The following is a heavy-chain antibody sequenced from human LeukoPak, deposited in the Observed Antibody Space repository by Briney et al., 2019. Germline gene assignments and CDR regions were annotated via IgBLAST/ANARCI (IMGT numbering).Heavy chain of an antibody. V-gene: IGHV3-21*01. CDR2: ISSSSSYI. D-gene: IGHD3-22*01. CDR3: ASDRMIGMDV. J-gene: IGHJ6*02. CDR1: GFTFSSYS. Sequence: GGSLRLSCVVSGFTFSSYSMNWVRQAPVKGLEWVSSISSSSSYIYYADSLKGRFTISRDNAKNSLYLQMNSLRAEDTAVYYCASDRMIGMDVWGQGTTVTVSS.